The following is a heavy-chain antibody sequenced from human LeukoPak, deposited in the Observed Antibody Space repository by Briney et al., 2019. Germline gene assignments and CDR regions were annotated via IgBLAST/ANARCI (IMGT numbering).Heavy chain of an antibody. J-gene: IGHJ5*02. D-gene: IGHD5-12*01. Sequence: ASVKVSCKASGYTFTSYAMNWVRQARGQGREWMGWINTNTGIPTYAQGFTGRFVFSLDTSVSTAYLQISSLKAEDTAVYYCARGLSGYDRDNWFDPWGQGTLVTVSS. CDR3: ARGLSGYDRDNWFDP. CDR1: GYTFTSYA. CDR2: INTNTGIP. V-gene: IGHV7-4-1*02.